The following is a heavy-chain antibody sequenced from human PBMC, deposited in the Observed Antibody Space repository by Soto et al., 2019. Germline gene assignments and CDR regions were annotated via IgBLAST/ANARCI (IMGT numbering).Heavy chain of an antibody. CDR3: AKSPVVAASYYYYMDV. V-gene: IGHV3-23*01. Sequence: GGSLRLSCAASGFTFSSYAMSWVRQAPGKGLGWVSAISGSGGSTYYADSVKGRFTISRDNSKNTLYLQMNSLRAEDTAVYYCAKSPVVAASYYYYMDVCGKGTTVTVSS. D-gene: IGHD2-15*01. CDR2: ISGSGGST. J-gene: IGHJ6*03. CDR1: GFTFSSYA.